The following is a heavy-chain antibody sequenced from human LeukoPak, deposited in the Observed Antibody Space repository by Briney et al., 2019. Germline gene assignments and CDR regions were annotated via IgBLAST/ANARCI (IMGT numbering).Heavy chain of an antibody. Sequence: GASLKVSCKASGYTFTSYDINWVRQATGQGLEWMGWMNPNSGNTGYAQKFQGRVTITRHTSISTAYTELSRLRSAATPLYSFPRRATSDYWGQGALVTVCS. CDR3: PRRATSDY. V-gene: IGHV1-8*03. J-gene: IGHJ4*02. CDR2: MNPNSGNT. CDR1: GYTFTSYD.